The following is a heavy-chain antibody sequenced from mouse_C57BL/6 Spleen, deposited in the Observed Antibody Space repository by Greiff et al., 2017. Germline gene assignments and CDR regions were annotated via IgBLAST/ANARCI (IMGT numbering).Heavy chain of an antibody. Sequence: EVHLVESGGGLVKPGGSLKLSCAASGFTFSDYGMHWVRQAPEKGLEWVAYISSGSSTIYYADTVKGRFTISRDNAKNTLFLQMTSLRSEDTAMYYCARNYGYPYYFDYWGQGTTLTVSS. V-gene: IGHV5-17*01. CDR1: GFTFSDYG. CDR2: ISSGSSTI. J-gene: IGHJ2*01. CDR3: ARNYGYPYYFDY. D-gene: IGHD2-2*01.